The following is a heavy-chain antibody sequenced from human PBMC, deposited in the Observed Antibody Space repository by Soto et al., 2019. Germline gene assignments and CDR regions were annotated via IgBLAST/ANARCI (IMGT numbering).Heavy chain of an antibody. Sequence: QVQLQASGPGLVKPSGTLSLTCALSGASIITDNWWRWVRQPPGKEMEWIGEIYRSGNTNFNPSVKSLVTISVDTSKIQFSLTVSSVTAADTAIYYCARASASSKLRGVVINWGQGSLVTVSS. CDR2: IYRSGNT. D-gene: IGHD3-10*01. V-gene: IGHV4-4*02. J-gene: IGHJ4*02. CDR1: GASIITDNW. CDR3: ARASASSKLRGVVIN.